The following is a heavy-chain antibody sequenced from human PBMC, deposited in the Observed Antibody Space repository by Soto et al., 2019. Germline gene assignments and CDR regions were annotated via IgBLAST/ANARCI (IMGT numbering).Heavy chain of an antibody. J-gene: IGHJ1*01. CDR2: IYYSGST. CDR1: GRSISSGGYY. CDR3: ARGSPDIVVVRVSYFQH. Sequence: QVQLQESGPGLVKPSQTLSLTCTVSGRSISSGGYYWSWIRQHPGKGLEWIGYIYYSGSTYYNPSLKSRVTISVDTSRNQFSLKLSSVTVADTAVYYCARGSPDIVVVRVSYFQHWGQGTLVTVSS. V-gene: IGHV4-31*03. D-gene: IGHD2-2*01.